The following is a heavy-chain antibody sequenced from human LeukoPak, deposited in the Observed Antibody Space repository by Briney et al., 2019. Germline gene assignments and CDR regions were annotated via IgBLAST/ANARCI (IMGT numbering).Heavy chain of an antibody. V-gene: IGHV1-69*04. D-gene: IGHD3-9*01. Sequence: SVKVSCKASGGTFSSYAISWVRQAPGQGLEWMGRIIPILGIANYALKFQGRVTITADKSTSTAYMELSSLRSEDTAVYYCARGLVGKQNYFDYWGQGTLVTVSS. J-gene: IGHJ4*02. CDR3: ARGLVGKQNYFDY. CDR2: IIPILGIA. CDR1: GGTFSSYA.